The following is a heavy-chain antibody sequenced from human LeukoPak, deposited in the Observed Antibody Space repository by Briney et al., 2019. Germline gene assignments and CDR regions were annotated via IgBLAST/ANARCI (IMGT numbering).Heavy chain of an antibody. CDR3: ARVRGYCSSTSCYSYYMDV. CDR2: INHSGSA. J-gene: IGHJ6*03. D-gene: IGHD2-2*02. V-gene: IGHV4-34*10. Sequence: PSETLSLTCAVYGESFIYNYWTWIRQPPGKGLEGIGEINHSGSANYNPSLKSRVTMSVDSAKNQFSLNLSSVTAADTAVYYCARVRGYCSSTSCYSYYMDVWGKGTTVTISS. CDR1: GESFIYNY.